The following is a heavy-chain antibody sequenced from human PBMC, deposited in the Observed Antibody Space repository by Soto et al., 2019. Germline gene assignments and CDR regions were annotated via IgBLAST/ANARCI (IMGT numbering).Heavy chain of an antibody. D-gene: IGHD3-3*01. Sequence: PGGSLRLSCAASGFTFSIYAMGWVRQAPEKGLEWVSAISASGASTFHADSVKGRFTISRDNSKNTLYLQMNSLRAEDSAVYYCAPSVGVLRFLEWLLYRDDYYYGMAVWGQGTTVTVSS. J-gene: IGHJ6*02. CDR1: GFTFSIYA. CDR3: APSVGVLRFLEWLLYRDDYYYGMAV. V-gene: IGHV3-23*01. CDR2: ISASGAST.